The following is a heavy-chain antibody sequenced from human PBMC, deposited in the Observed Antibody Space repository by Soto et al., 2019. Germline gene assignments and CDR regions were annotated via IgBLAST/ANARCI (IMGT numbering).Heavy chain of an antibody. V-gene: IGHV4-39*01. CDR2: IYYSGST. Sequence: PSETLSLTCTVPGGSISSSIYYWGWIRQPPGKGLEWIGSIYYSGSTYYNPSLKSRVTISVDTSKNQFSLKLSSVTAADTAVYYCARQSRGMDDYGDVDGYFDYWGQGTLVTVSP. CDR3: ARQSRGMDDYGDVDGYFDY. CDR1: GGSISSSIYY. J-gene: IGHJ4*02. D-gene: IGHD4-17*01.